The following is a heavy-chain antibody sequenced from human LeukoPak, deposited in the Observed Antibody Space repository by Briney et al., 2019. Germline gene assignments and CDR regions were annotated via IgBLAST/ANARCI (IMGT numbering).Heavy chain of an antibody. CDR2: IWEDGSNI. D-gene: IGHD6-19*01. CDR1: GFTFSSYG. Sequence: GTSLRLSCAASGFTFSSYGMHWVRQAPGKGLEWVAVIWEDGSNINYADSVKGRLTISRDNSKNTLYLQMNSLRAEDTAVYYCARVGYNSGWYEYWGQGALVTVSS. CDR3: ARVGYNSGWYEY. V-gene: IGHV3-33*01. J-gene: IGHJ4*02.